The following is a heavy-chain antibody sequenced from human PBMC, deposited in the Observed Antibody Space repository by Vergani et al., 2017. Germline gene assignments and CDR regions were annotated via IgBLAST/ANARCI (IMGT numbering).Heavy chain of an antibody. Sequence: QVQLVQSGAEVKKPGSSVKVSCKASGGTFSSYAISWVRQAPGQGLEWMGGIIPIFGTANYAQKFQGRVTITADESTSTAYMGLSSLRSEDTAVYYCARPGRDGYNVLSYTPHYYYMDFWGKGTTVTVSS. D-gene: IGHD5-24*01. V-gene: IGHV1-69*01. J-gene: IGHJ6*03. CDR2: IIPIFGTA. CDR3: ARPGRDGYNVLSYTPHYYYMDF. CDR1: GGTFSSYA.